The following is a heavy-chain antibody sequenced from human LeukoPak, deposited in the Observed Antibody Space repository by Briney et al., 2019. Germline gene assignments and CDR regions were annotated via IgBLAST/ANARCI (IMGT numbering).Heavy chain of an antibody. CDR1: GFTFSNYW. V-gene: IGHV3-7*01. D-gene: IGHD5-12*01. Sequence: GGSLRLSCAASGFTFSNYWMIWVRQAPGKELEWVANIKQDGSEKYYVDSVRGRFTISRDNAKNSLYLQMNSLRAEDTAVYYCANYKRGYSGSSDYWGQGTLVTVSS. J-gene: IGHJ4*02. CDR3: ANYKRGYSGSSDY. CDR2: IKQDGSEK.